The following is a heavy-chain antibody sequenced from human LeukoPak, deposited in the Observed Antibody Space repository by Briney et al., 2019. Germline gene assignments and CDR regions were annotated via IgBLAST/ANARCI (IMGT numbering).Heavy chain of an antibody. CDR1: GGSISSGSYY. D-gene: IGHD5-24*01. Sequence: PSQTLSLTCTVSGGSISSGSYYWSWIRQPAGKGLEWIGRIYTSGSTNYNPSLKSRVTISVDTSKNQFSLTLSSVTAADTVVYYCAMATVTYYMDVWGKGTSVTVSS. CDR2: IYTSGST. J-gene: IGHJ6*03. CDR3: AMATVTYYMDV. V-gene: IGHV4-61*02.